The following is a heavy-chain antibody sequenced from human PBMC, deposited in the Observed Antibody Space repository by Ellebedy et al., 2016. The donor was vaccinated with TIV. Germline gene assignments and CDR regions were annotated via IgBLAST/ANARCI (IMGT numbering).Heavy chain of an antibody. CDR2: IHYSGTT. Sequence: SETLSLTCTVSGGSISNSDYYWVWFRQSPGKGLEWIGSIHYSGTTYYNPSLKSRITISVDTSKNQFSLKLSSVTAADTAVYYCARVIAVAGTYYYGMDVWGQGTTVTVSS. D-gene: IGHD6-19*01. V-gene: IGHV4-39*07. CDR3: ARVIAVAGTYYYGMDV. CDR1: GGSISNSDYY. J-gene: IGHJ6*02.